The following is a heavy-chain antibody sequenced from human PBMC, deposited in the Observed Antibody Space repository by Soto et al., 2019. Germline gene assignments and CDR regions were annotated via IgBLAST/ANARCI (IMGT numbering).Heavy chain of an antibody. V-gene: IGHV4-59*08. J-gene: IGHJ4*02. CDR3: ARHMTWVTTIAIFDY. CDR2: IYYSGST. Sequence: SETLSLTCTVSGGSISSYYLSWIRQPPGKGLEWIGYIYYSGSTNYNPSLKSRVTISVDTSKNQFSLKLSSVTAADTAVYYCARHMTWVTTIAIFDYWGQGTLVTVSS. CDR1: GGSISSYY. D-gene: IGHD5-12*01.